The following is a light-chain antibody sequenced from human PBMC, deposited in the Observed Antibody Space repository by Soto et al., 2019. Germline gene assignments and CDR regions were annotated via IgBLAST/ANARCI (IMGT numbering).Light chain of an antibody. CDR3: ASWDDGLNGPL. CDR2: SNH. J-gene: IGLJ2*01. Sequence: QSVLTQPPSASGTPGQRVTISCSGSRSNIGRNAVAWYQQLPGAAPQLLIYSNHQRPSGVPARFSGSKSSTSASLAISGLQSEDEADYYCASWDDGLNGPLFGGGTKLTVL. CDR1: RSNIGRNA. V-gene: IGLV1-44*01.